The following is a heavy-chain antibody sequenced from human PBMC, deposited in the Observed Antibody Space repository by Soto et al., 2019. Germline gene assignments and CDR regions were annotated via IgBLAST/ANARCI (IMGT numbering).Heavy chain of an antibody. V-gene: IGHV1-69*13. CDR3: ASYTYYDFWSGYYTFFV. J-gene: IGHJ4*02. Sequence: ASVKVSCKASGGTFSSYAISWVRQAPGQGLEWMGGIIPIFGTANYAQKFQGRVTITADESTSTAYMELSSLRSEDTAVYYCASYTYYDFWSGYYTFFVWGQGTLVTVSS. D-gene: IGHD3-3*01. CDR1: GGTFSSYA. CDR2: IIPIFGTA.